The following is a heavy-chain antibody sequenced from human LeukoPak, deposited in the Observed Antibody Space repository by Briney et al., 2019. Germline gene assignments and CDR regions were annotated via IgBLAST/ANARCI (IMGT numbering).Heavy chain of an antibody. J-gene: IGHJ4*02. V-gene: IGHV3-23*01. CDR2: ISGSGDNR. CDR1: GFTFSSHA. CDR3: AKNPLVSGTIYSDS. Sequence: PGGSLRLSCAASGFTFSSHAMSWVRQAPGKGLEWVSSISGSGDNRNYADSVKGRFTISRDNSKSTLYLEMNSLRAEDTAIYYCAKNPLVSGTIYSDSWGQGTLLTVSS. D-gene: IGHD6-19*01.